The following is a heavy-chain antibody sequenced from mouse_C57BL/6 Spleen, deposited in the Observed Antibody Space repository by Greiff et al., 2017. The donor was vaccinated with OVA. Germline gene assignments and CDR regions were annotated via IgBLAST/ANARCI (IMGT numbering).Heavy chain of an antibody. D-gene: IGHD1-1*01. Sequence: VQLQQSGPELVKPGASVKISCKASGYSFTGYYMNWVKQSPEKSLEWIGEINPSTGGTTYNQKFKAKATLTVDKSSSTAYIQLKSLTSEDSAVYYCARHGITTVVFDYWGQGTTLTVSS. CDR2: INPSTGGT. V-gene: IGHV1-42*01. CDR1: GYSFTGYY. J-gene: IGHJ2*01. CDR3: ARHGITTVVFDY.